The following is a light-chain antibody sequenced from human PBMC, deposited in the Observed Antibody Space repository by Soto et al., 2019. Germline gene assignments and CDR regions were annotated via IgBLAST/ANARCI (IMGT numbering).Light chain of an antibody. CDR3: GAWDDSLSGVV. J-gene: IGLJ2*01. V-gene: IGLV1-47*01. CDR1: SSNIGSNY. Sequence: QSVLTQPPSASGTPGQRVTISCSGSSSNIGSNYVYWYQQLPGTAPKPLIYRNNQRPSGVPDRFSGSKSGTSASLAISGLRSEDEDDYYCGAWDDSLSGVVFGGGTKLTVL. CDR2: RNN.